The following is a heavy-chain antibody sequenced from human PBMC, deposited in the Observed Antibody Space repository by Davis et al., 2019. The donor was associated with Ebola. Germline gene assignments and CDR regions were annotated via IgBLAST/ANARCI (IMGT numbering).Heavy chain of an antibody. CDR3: ARVLSYCSGGSCPGGSDH. V-gene: IGHV3-74*01. CDR1: GFTFSSYW. J-gene: IGHJ4*02. CDR2: INTDGIRT. Sequence: PGGSLRLSCAASGFTFSSYWIHWVRQAPGKGLVWVSRINTDGIRTRDADSVKGRFTISRDNAKNTLYMQMNSLRAEDTAVYYCARVLSYCSGGSCPGGSDHWGQGTLVTVSS. D-gene: IGHD2-15*01.